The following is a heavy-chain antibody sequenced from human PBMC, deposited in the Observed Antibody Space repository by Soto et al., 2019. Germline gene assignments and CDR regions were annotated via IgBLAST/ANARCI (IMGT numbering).Heavy chain of an antibody. CDR2: IKSKTDGGTT. CDR1: GFTFSNAW. D-gene: IGHD6-6*01. Sequence: GGSLRLSCAASGFTFSNAWMNWVRQAPGKGLEWVGRIKSKTDGGTTDYAAPVKGRFTISRDDSKNTLYLQMNSLKTEDTAVYYCTTDSVSSSRAAYLGPLGGSTKWFDPWGQGTLVTVSS. CDR3: TTDSVSSSRAAYLGPLGGSTKWFDP. J-gene: IGHJ5*02. V-gene: IGHV3-15*07.